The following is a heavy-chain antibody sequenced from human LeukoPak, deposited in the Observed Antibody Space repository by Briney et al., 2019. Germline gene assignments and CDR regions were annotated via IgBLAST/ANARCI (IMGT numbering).Heavy chain of an antibody. CDR1: GFTFSSKY. V-gene: IGHV3-66*01. CDR2: TYGSGST. D-gene: IGHD3-22*01. J-gene: IGHJ4*02. Sequence: GGSLRLSCAASGFTFSSKYMSWVRQAPGRGLEWVSVTYGSGSTYYAHSVKGRFTIPRDNSKNTLYLQMNSLRAEDTAVYYCARAPGSSGFGLYFDYWGQGTLVIVSS. CDR3: ARAPGSSGFGLYFDY.